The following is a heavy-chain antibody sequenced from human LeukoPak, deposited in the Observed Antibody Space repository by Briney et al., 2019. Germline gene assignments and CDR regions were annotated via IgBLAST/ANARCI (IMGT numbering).Heavy chain of an antibody. Sequence: SETLSLTCTVSGGSISSGSYYWSWIRQPAGKGLEWIGRIYTSGSTNYNPSLKNRVTISVDTSKNQFSLKLSAVTAADTAVYDCARETGRSFWSGYYIRGFDYWGQGTLVTVSS. CDR1: GGSISSGSYY. CDR2: IYTSGST. V-gene: IGHV4-61*02. D-gene: IGHD3-3*01. J-gene: IGHJ4*02. CDR3: ARETGRSFWSGYYIRGFDY.